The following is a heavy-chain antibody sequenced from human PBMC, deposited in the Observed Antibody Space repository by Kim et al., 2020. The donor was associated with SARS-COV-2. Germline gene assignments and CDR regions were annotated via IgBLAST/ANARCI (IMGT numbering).Heavy chain of an antibody. V-gene: IGHV1-69*13. CDR2: IIPIFGTA. J-gene: IGHJ4*02. Sequence: SVKVSCKASGGTFSSYAISWVRQAPGQGLEWMGGIIPIFGTANYAQKFQGRVTITADESTSTAYMELSSLRSEDTAVYYCARVRYCSSTSCYTEGSYYFDYWGQGTLVTVSS. CDR3: ARVRYCSSTSCYTEGSYYFDY. D-gene: IGHD2-2*02. CDR1: GGTFSSYA.